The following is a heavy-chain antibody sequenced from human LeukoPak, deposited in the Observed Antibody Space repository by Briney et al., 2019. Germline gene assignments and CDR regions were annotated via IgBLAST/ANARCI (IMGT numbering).Heavy chain of an antibody. Sequence: SQTLSLTCAVSGGSIAGGGLHCRGVRRPPGKGVGCGAYIYHMGCTYSRPPLMNRVPISVDRYKNQFFLNLRSATDADTAMYYCARGPIGGVVLETTLGYFDPWGQGTLVTVSS. D-gene: IGHD6-25*01. J-gene: IGHJ5*02. CDR1: GGSIAGGGLH. CDR3: ARGPIGGVVLETTLGYFDP. CDR2: IYHMGCT. V-gene: IGHV4-30-2*01.